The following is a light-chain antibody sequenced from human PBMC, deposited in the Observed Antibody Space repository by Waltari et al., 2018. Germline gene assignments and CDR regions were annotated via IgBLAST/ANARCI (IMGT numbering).Light chain of an antibody. V-gene: IGLV1-40*01. CDR3: QSFDNMLSGGVV. CDR2: GNN. J-gene: IGLJ2*01. Sequence: QSVLTQPPSVSGTPGQRVTSSCSGSTSNIGAGHTVQWYQHLPGTAPKLLIYGNNNRPSGVPDRFSGSKSGTSASLAITGLQADDEADYFCQSFDNMLSGGVVFGGGTKLAVL. CDR1: TSNIGAGHT.